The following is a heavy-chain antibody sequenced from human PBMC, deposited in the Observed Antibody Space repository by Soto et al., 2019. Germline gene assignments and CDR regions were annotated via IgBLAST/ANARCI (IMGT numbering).Heavy chain of an antibody. J-gene: IGHJ4*02. D-gene: IGHD3-3*01. CDR2: ISNDGSEI. CDR3: GKDDLDVKGGSRVVGTGPVGDY. Sequence: GGSLRLSCAASGFTFSLYFIHWVRQAPGKGLEWVAVISNDGSEINYADSVKGRFTISRDNSKNALYLQMSSLTAEDTTLYYCGKDDLDVKGGSRVVGTGPVGDYWGQGTLVTVSS. CDR1: GFTFSLYF. V-gene: IGHV3-30*18.